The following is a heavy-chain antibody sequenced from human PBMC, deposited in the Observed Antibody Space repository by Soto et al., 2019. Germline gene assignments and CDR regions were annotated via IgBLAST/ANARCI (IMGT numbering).Heavy chain of an antibody. J-gene: IGHJ4*02. Sequence: QLQLRESGPGLVKPSETLSLTCAVSGGSISSTSYVWGWIRQSPGKGLEWIGSIYHNGDLYYNPSRKGRVTISIDTSKSQFTLKVNSVTAADTEMYYCARPRDLDFDNWGQGTLVTVSS. V-gene: IGHV4-39*01. CDR1: GGSISSTSYV. CDR3: ARPRDLDFDN. CDR2: IYHNGDL.